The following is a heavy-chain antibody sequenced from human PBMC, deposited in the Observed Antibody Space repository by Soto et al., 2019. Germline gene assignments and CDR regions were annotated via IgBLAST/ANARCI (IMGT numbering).Heavy chain of an antibody. V-gene: IGHV1-46*03. CDR1: GYTFTSYY. CDR2: INPSGGST. D-gene: IGHD3-9*01. Sequence: ASVKVSCKASGYTFTSYYMHWVRQAPGQGLEWMGIINPSGGSTSYAQKFQGRVTMTRDTSTSTVYMELSSLRSEDTAVYYCARDGLTYYDILTGHYGPYYMDVWGKGTTVTVSS. CDR3: ARDGLTYYDILTGHYGPYYMDV. J-gene: IGHJ6*03.